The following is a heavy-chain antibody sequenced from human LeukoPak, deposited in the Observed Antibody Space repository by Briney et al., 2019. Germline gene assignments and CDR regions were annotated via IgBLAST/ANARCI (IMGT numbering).Heavy chain of an antibody. Sequence: SETLSLTCTVSNGSISSSSYYWGWIRQPPGKGLEWIGSIYYKGATFYKPSLRSRDTMSVDTSKNQFSLRLSSVTAADTAMYYCARHPIFSGMGSELWFDPWGQGTPVTVSS. CDR2: IYYKGAT. CDR3: ARHPIFSGMGSELWFDP. V-gene: IGHV4-39*01. J-gene: IGHJ5*02. CDR1: NGSISSSSYY. D-gene: IGHD3-10*01.